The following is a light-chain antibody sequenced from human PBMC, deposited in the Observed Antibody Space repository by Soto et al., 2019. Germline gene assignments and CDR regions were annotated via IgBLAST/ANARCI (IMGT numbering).Light chain of an antibody. Sequence: EIVMTQSPATLSVSPGERATLSCRASQSVSTYLVWHQQKPGQAPRLLIYDASNRATGIPARFSGSGSGTDFTLTISSLEPEDFAVYYCQQRNSWPLTFGGGTKVDIK. V-gene: IGKV3-11*01. J-gene: IGKJ4*01. CDR1: QSVSTY. CDR3: QQRNSWPLT. CDR2: DAS.